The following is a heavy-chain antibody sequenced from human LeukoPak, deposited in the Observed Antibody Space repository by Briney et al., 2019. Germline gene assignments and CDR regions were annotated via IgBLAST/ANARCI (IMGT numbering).Heavy chain of an antibody. D-gene: IGHD6-13*01. CDR3: ARESSSWYYFDY. J-gene: IGHJ4*02. V-gene: IGHV1-69*05. Sequence: KXSCKASGGTFSSYAISWVRQAPGQGLEWMGRIIPIFGTANYAQKFQGRVTITTDESTSTAYMELSSLRSEDTAVYYCARESSSWYYFDYWGQGTLVTVSS. CDR2: IIPIFGTA. CDR1: GGTFSSYA.